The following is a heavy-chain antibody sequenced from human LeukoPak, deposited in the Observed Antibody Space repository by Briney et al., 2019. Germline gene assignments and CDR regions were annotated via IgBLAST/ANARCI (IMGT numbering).Heavy chain of an antibody. J-gene: IGHJ4*02. CDR2: INHSGST. CDR3: ARGRIVVVPAAMRYSDY. Sequence: SETLSLTCAVYGGSFSGYYWSWIRQPPGKGLEWIGEINHSGSTNYNPSLKSRVTISVDTSKNQFSLKLSSVTAADTAVYYCARGRIVVVPAAMRYSDYWGQGTLVTVSS. D-gene: IGHD2-2*01. V-gene: IGHV4-34*01. CDR1: GGSFSGYY.